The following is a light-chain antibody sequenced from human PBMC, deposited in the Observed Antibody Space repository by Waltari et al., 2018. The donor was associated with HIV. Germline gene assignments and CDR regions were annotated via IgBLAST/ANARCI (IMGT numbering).Light chain of an antibody. CDR2: DAS. CDR3: QQYDNLPFT. V-gene: IGKV1-33*01. J-gene: IGKJ3*01. Sequence: DSKMTQSPSSLSASVADRVTITCQASQDISNYLNWYQQKPGKAPKLLIYDASNLETGVPSRFSGSGSGTDFTLTISSLQPEDIATYYCQQYDNLPFTFGPGTKVDIK. CDR1: QDISNY.